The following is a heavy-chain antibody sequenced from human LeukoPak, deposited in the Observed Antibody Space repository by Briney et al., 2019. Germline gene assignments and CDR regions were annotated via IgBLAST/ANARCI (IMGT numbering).Heavy chain of an antibody. V-gene: IGHV4-59*08. D-gene: IGHD3-10*01. J-gene: IGHJ4*02. CDR2: IYYSGST. CDR3: ARDVSITIIRGVTFDY. CDR1: GGSISSYY. Sequence: SETLSLTCTVSGGSISSYYWSWIRQPPGKGLEWIGYIYYSGSTNYNPSLKSRVTISLDTSKNQFSLKLSSVTTADTAVYYCARDVSITIIRGVTFDYWGQGALVTVSS.